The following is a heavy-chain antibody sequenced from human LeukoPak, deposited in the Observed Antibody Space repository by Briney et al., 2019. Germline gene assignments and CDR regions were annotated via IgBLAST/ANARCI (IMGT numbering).Heavy chain of an antibody. D-gene: IGHD5-12*01. CDR2: INSDGSST. V-gene: IGHV3-74*01. J-gene: IGHJ4*02. CDR3: AKDRGYSGYDFDN. Sequence: GGSLRLSCAASGFTFDDYAMHWVRQAPGKGLEWVSRINSDGSSTSYADSEKGHFTISRDNSKNTLYLQMNSLRDEDTAVYHCAKDRGYSGYDFDNWGQGTLVTVSS. CDR1: GFTFDDYA.